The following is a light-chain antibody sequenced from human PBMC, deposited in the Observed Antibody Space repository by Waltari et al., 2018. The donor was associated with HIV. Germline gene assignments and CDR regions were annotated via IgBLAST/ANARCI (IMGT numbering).Light chain of an antibody. CDR1: RSDVGGYKY. J-gene: IGLJ1*01. CDR3: TSYTGYNNYV. V-gene: IGLV2-8*01. Sequence: QSALTQPPSASGSPGQSVTISCTGTRSDVGGYKYVPWYQQHPGKAPKLMIYEVSKRPSGVPDRFSGSKSGNTASLTVSGLQAEDEADYYCTSYTGYNNYVFGTGTKVTVL. CDR2: EVS.